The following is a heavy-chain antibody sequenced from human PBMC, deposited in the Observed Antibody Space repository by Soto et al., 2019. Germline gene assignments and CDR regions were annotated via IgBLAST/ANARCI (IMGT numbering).Heavy chain of an antibody. J-gene: IGHJ6*02. V-gene: IGHV4-59*01. CDR1: GGSISSYY. CDR3: ARGGRVTTDYYYGIDV. Sequence: SETLSLTCTVSGGSISSYYWSWIRQPPGKGLEWIGYIYYSGSTNYNPSLKSRVTITVDTSKNQFSLQLSSVTAADTAVYYCARGGRVTTDYYYGIDVWGQGTTVTVSS. D-gene: IGHD4-17*01. CDR2: IYYSGST.